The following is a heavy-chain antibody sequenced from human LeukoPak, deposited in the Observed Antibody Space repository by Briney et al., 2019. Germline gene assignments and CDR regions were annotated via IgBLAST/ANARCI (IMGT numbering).Heavy chain of an antibody. V-gene: IGHV4-39*01. CDR1: GGSISSSSYY. J-gene: IGHJ4*02. CDR3: ARLRGSGSR. CDR2: IYYSGST. Sequence: SETLSLTCTVSGGSISSSSYYWGWIRQPPGKGLEWIGSIYYSGSTYYNPSLKSRVTISVDTSKNQFSLKLSSVTAADTAVYYCARLRGSGSRWGQGTLATVSS. D-gene: IGHD3-10*01.